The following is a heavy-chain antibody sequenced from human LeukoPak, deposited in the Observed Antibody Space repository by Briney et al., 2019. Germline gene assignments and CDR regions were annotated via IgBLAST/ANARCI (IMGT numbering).Heavy chain of an antibody. D-gene: IGHD6-19*01. CDR3: AREYSSGWYGL. V-gene: IGHV1-2*02. CDR2: INPNSGGT. Sequence: ASVKASCKASGYTFTGYYMHWVRQAPGQGLEWMGWINPNSGGTNYAQKFQGRVTMTRDTSTSTVYMELSSLRSEDTAVYYCAREYSSGWYGLWGQGTLVTVSS. J-gene: IGHJ4*02. CDR1: GYTFTGYY.